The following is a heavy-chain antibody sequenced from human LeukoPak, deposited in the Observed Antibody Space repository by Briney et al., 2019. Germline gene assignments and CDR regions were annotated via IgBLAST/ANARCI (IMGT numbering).Heavy chain of an antibody. CDR3: ARGIVVPAAVFDY. V-gene: IGHV4-59*11. CDR1: GGSISSHY. Sequence: SETLSLTCTVSGGSISSHYWSWIRQPPGKGLEWIGYIYYSGSTNYNPYLKSRVTTSVDTSKNQFSLKLSSVTAADTAVYYCARGIVVPAAVFDYWGQGTLVTVSS. J-gene: IGHJ4*02. D-gene: IGHD2-2*01. CDR2: IYYSGST.